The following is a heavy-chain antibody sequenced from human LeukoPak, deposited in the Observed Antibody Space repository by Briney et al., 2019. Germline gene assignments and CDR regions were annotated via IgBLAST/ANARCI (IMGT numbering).Heavy chain of an antibody. Sequence: ASVKVSCKTSGYTFTTYGLSWVRQAPGQGLEWMGWVNTDNQNTNYTQKFQGRVTLTTDTSTSTAYMELRSLTFDDTAVYYCAGDNGGSRDYWGQGTLVTVSS. CDR1: GYTFTTYG. CDR2: VNTDNQNT. J-gene: IGHJ4*02. D-gene: IGHD1-26*01. CDR3: AGDNGGSRDY. V-gene: IGHV1-18*04.